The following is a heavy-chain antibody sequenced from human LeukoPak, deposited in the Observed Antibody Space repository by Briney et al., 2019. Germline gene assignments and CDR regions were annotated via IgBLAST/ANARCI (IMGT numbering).Heavy chain of an antibody. V-gene: IGHV3-33*03. J-gene: IGHJ4*02. D-gene: IGHD3-3*01. Sequence: GRSLRLSCEASGFSFSTYGMHWVRQAPGKGLEWVALIWFDGSNKHYADSVKGRFTTSRDNAKNSLYLQMYSLRAEDTAVYYCARGIDEWLYLNYWGQGALVTVSS. CDR3: ARGIDEWLYLNY. CDR1: GFSFSTYG. CDR2: IWFDGSNK.